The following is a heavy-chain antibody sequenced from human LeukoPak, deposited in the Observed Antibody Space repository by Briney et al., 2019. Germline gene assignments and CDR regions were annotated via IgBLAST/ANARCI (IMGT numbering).Heavy chain of an antibody. CDR3: ARGLFWFGDLKTHWFDP. J-gene: IGHJ5*02. D-gene: IGHD3-10*01. CDR1: GYTFTSCD. Sequence: GASVKVSYKASGYTFTSCDINWVRQATGQGLEWMGWVNPKTGNTGYAQNFQGRVTMTRDTSISTAYMELSSLRSEDTAVYYCARGLFWFGDLKTHWFDPWGQGTLVTVSS. V-gene: IGHV1-8*01. CDR2: VNPKTGNT.